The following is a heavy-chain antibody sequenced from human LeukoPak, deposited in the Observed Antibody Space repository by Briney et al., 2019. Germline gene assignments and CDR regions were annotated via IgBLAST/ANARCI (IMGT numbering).Heavy chain of an antibody. CDR1: GFTVSSNY. V-gene: IGHV3-53*01. J-gene: IGHJ4*02. Sequence: GGSLRLSCAASGFTVSSNYMTWVRQAPGKGLEWVSVIYSGGSTYCADSVRGRFTISRDISKNTLYLQLNSLRAEDTAVYYCARLGGYWGQGTLVTVSS. D-gene: IGHD3-16*01. CDR3: ARLGGY. CDR2: IYSGGST.